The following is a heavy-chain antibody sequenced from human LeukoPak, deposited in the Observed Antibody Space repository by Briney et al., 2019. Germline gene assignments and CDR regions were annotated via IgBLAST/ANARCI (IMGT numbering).Heavy chain of an antibody. J-gene: IGHJ4*02. CDR1: GFTFSSYA. V-gene: IGHV3-23*01. D-gene: IGHD6-13*01. CDR2: ISGSGGST. CDR3: AKDYLYGSSWHFFDY. Sequence: GGSLRLSCAASGFTFSSYAMSWVRQAPGKGLEWVSAISGSGGSTYYADSVKGRFTISSDNSKNTLYLQMNSLRAEDTAVYYCAKDYLYGSSWHFFDYWGQGTLVTVSS.